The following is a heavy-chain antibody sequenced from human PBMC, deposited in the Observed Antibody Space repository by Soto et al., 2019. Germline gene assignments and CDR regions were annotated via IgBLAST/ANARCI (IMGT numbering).Heavy chain of an antibody. Sequence: ASVKVSCKASGYTSTSYGISWVRQAPGQGLEWMGWISAYNGNTNYAQKLQGRVTMTTDTSTSTAYMELRGLRSDDTAVYYCATRKLETYYDFWSGYYNFDYWGQGTLVTVSS. CDR3: ATRKLETYYDFWSGYYNFDY. J-gene: IGHJ4*02. CDR1: GYTSTSYG. V-gene: IGHV1-18*01. CDR2: ISAYNGNT. D-gene: IGHD3-3*01.